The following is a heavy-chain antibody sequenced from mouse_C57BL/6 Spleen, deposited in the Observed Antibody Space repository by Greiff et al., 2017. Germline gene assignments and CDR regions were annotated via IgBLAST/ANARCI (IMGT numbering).Heavy chain of an antibody. CDR2: IDPSDSYT. CDR1: GYTFTSYW. V-gene: IGHV1-59*01. CDR3: ARSDYDEAWFAY. J-gene: IGHJ3*01. D-gene: IGHD2-4*01. Sequence: VKLQQPGAELVRPGTSVKLSCKASGYTFTSYWMHWVKQRPGQGLEWIGVIDPSDSYTNYNQKFKGKATLTVDTSSSTAYMQLSSLTSEDSAVYYCARSDYDEAWFAYWGQGTLVTVSA.